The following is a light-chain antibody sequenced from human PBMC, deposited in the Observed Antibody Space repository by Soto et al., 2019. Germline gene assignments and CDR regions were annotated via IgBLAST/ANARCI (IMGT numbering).Light chain of an antibody. J-gene: IGLJ1*01. V-gene: IGLV2-8*01. CDR1: SSDLGGCKF. Sequence: QSVLTQPPSASGSPGQSFTISCTGTSSDLGGCKFVSWYQQYPGKAPKLIIYEVSTRPSGVPDRFSGFKSGNTASLTDSGLQAEDEADYYCSSCAGSNNPYVFGTGTTVTVL. CDR2: EVS. CDR3: SSCAGSNNPYV.